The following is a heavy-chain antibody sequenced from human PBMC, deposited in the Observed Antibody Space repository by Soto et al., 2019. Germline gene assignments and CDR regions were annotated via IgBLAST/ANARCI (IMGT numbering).Heavy chain of an antibody. CDR1: GFTFSSYW. J-gene: IGHJ4*01. CDR2: INSDGSST. Sequence: GGSLRLSCAASGFTFSSYWMHWVRQAPGKGLVWVSRINSDGSSTSYADSVKGRFTISRDNAKNTLYLQMDSLRPEDTAIYYCAREGVTNYTDYYFDLWGHGALVTVSS. D-gene: IGHD4-4*01. V-gene: IGHV3-74*01. CDR3: AREGVTNYTDYYFDL.